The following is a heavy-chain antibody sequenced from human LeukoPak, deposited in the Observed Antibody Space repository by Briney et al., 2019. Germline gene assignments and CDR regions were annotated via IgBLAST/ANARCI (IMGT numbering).Heavy chain of an antibody. V-gene: IGHV3-23*01. J-gene: IGHJ5*02. Sequence: GGSLRLSCAVSGITLSNYGMSWVRQAPGKGLEWVAGISGSGGGTHYADSVKGRFTISRDNSRNTPFLQMNSLRAEDTAVYFCAKRGVVIWVFPVGFHKEAQHLDPWGQGAL. CDR3: AKRGVVIWVFPVGFHKEAQHLDP. D-gene: IGHD3-10*01. CDR2: ISGSGGGT. CDR1: GITLSNYG.